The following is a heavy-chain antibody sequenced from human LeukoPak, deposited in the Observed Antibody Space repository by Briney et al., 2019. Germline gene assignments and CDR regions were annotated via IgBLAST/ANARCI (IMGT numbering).Heavy chain of an antibody. CDR2: ISAYNGNT. J-gene: IGHJ4*02. CDR1: GYTFTSYG. D-gene: IGHD3-22*01. Sequence: ASVKVSCKASGYTFTSYGISWVRQAPGQGLEWMGWISAYNGNTNYAQKLQGRVTMTTDTSTSTAYTELRSLRSDDTAVYYCARSVSGDYYDSSGYYTPHFDYWGQGTLVTVSS. CDR3: ARSVSGDYYDSSGYYTPHFDY. V-gene: IGHV1-18*01.